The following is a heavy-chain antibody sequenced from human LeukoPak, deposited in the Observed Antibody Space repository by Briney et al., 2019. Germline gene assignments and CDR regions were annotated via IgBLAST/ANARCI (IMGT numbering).Heavy chain of an antibody. V-gene: IGHV3-30*02. CDR3: AKGSDFWSGYYIPGYMDV. CDR2: IRFDGGNK. CDR1: GFIFNSYG. J-gene: IGHJ6*03. D-gene: IGHD3-3*01. Sequence: AGSLRLSCVASGFIFNSYGMHWVRQAPGKGLEWVAFIRFDGGNKYYADSVKGRFTISRENSMNTLYVQMESLRAEDTAVYYCAKGSDFWSGYYIPGYMDVWGKGTTVTLSS.